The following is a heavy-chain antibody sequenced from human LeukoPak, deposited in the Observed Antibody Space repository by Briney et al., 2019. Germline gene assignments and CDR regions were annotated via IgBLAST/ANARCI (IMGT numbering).Heavy chain of an antibody. CDR3: ARAPYDVPRAATTRRLLWWGQDPPHSYYYYMDV. J-gene: IGHJ6*03. CDR2: ISSSSSTI. D-gene: IGHD2-21*01. V-gene: IGHV3-48*01. Sequence: GGYLRLSCAASGFTFSSYSMNWVRQAPGKGLEWVSYISSSSSTIYYVDSVKGRFTISRDNAKNSLYLQMNSLRAEDTAVYYCARAPYDVPRAATTRRLLWWGQDPPHSYYYYMDVWGTGTTVTVSS. CDR1: GFTFSSYS.